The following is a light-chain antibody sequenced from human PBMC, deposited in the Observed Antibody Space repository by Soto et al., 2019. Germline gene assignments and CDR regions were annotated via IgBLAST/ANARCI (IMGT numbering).Light chain of an antibody. CDR2: GAY. V-gene: IGKV3-20*01. J-gene: IGKJ1*01. CDR3: QQYGSSPPT. Sequence: EIVLTQSPGTLSLSPVEKSTLSCRASPRVSSWILAWYQQKPGQAPRLLIYGAYNRATGIPDRFSGSGSGTDSTLTISRLEPEDFAVYYCQQYGSSPPTFGQGTKVEIK. CDR1: PRVSSWI.